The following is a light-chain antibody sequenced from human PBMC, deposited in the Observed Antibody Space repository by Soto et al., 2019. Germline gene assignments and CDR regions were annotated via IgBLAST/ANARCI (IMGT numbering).Light chain of an antibody. CDR3: QQYNNWPPIT. V-gene: IGKV3-20*01. CDR2: GAS. CDR1: QSVSSNY. J-gene: IGKJ5*01. Sequence: EIVLTQSPGTLSLSPGERATLSFSASQSVSSNYLAWYQQKPGQAPRLLIYGASSRATGIPDRFSGSGSGTDFTLTISRLEPEDFAVYYCQQYNNWPPITFGQGTRLEIK.